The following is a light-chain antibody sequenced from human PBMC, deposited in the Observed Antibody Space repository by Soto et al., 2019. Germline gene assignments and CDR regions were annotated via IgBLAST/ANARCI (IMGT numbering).Light chain of an antibody. J-gene: IGLJ1*01. Sequence: QSVLTQPPSVSWAPGQKVTISCPGGSSNIGAGYCVHWYQHLPGTAPKLLIYGNSNRPSGVPDRFSGSKSGPSASLAITGLQADDEADYYCQSYDSSLSAPYVFGTGTKVTVL. CDR1: SSNIGAGYC. V-gene: IGLV1-40*01. CDR3: QSYDSSLSAPYV. CDR2: GNS.